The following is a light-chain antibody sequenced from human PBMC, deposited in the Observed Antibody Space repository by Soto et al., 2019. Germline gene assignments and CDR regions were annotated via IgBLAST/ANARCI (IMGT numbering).Light chain of an antibody. CDR2: EVS. CDR1: SSDVGGYNY. Sequence: QSVLTQPPSASGSPGQSVTISCTGTSSDVGGYNYVSWYQQHPGKAPKLIICEVSKRPSGVPDRFSGSKSGNTASLTVSGLQTEDEADYYCSSYAGSNNVLFGGGTKLTVL. V-gene: IGLV2-8*01. CDR3: SSYAGSNNVL. J-gene: IGLJ2*01.